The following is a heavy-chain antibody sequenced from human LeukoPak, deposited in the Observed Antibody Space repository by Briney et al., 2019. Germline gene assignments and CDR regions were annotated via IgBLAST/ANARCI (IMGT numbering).Heavy chain of an antibody. CDR3: AKDSGSRGYSYGPGLFDY. CDR2: ISGDGGST. J-gene: IGHJ4*02. CDR1: GFTFDDYA. Sequence: GSLRLSCAASGFTFDDYAMHWVRQAPGKGPEWVSLISGDGGSTYYADSVKGRFTISRDNSKNSLYLQMNSLRTEDTALYYCAKDSGSRGYSYGPGLFDYWGQGTLVTVSS. D-gene: IGHD5-18*01. V-gene: IGHV3-43*02.